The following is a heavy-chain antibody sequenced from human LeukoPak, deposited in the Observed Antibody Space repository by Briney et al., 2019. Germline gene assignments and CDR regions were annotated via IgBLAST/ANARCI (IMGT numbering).Heavy chain of an antibody. V-gene: IGHV1-69*04. J-gene: IGHJ6*02. CDR2: IIPILGIA. CDR1: GGTFSSYT. Sequence: SVKVSCKPSGGTFSSYTISWVRQAPGQGLEWMGRIIPILGIANYAQKFQGRVTITADKSTSTAYMELSSLRSEDTAVYYCARDRTDSGYDYYYYYGMDVWGQGTTVTVSS. D-gene: IGHD5-12*01. CDR3: ARDRTDSGYDYYYYYGMDV.